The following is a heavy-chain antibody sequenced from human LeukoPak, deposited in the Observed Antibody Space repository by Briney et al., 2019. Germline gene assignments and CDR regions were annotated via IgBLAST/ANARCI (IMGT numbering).Heavy chain of an antibody. CDR1: GGSISSSTYH. V-gene: IGHV4-39*01. CDR3: ARRLYYYGSGTYLDY. Sequence: SETLSLACTVSGGSISSSTYHWGWIRQPPGKGLEWIGSIYYSGSTSYNPSLKSRVTISIDTSKNQFSLKLRSVTAADTAVYYCARRLYYYGSGTYLDYWGQGTLVTVSS. CDR2: IYYSGST. J-gene: IGHJ4*02. D-gene: IGHD3-10*01.